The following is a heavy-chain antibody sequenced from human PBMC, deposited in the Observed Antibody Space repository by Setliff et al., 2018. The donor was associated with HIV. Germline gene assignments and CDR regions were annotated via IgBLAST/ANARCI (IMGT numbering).Heavy chain of an antibody. Sequence: SETLSLTCTVSGDSISTDNYHWGWIRQPPGKGLEWIGHTANTDYNPSLKSRFTVSVDTSKNQFFLKLTSLSAADTAVYYCARDRIEVVVDGPHDVFDVWGRGTTVTVSS. CDR2: TANT. J-gene: IGHJ3*01. V-gene: IGHV4-39*07. CDR1: GDSISTDNYH. CDR3: ARDRIEVVVDGPHDVFDV. D-gene: IGHD2-15*01.